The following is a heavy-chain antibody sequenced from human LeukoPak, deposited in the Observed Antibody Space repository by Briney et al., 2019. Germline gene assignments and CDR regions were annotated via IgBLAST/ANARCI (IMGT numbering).Heavy chain of an antibody. D-gene: IGHD2-2*01. CDR2: VDPEDGET. Sequence: ASVKVSCKASGYTFTDYYMHWVQQAPGKGLEWMGRVDPEDGETIYAEKFQGRVTITADTSTDTAYMELSRLRSDDTAVYYCARRVRHIVVVPAANWFDPWGQGTLVTVSS. CDR3: ARRVRHIVVVPAANWFDP. CDR1: GYTFTDYY. J-gene: IGHJ5*02. V-gene: IGHV1-69-2*01.